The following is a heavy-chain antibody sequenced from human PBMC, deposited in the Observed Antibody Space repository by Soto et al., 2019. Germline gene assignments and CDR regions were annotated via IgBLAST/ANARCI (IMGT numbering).Heavy chain of an antibody. CDR2: TTVGTGNT. CDR1: GFIFTSSS. J-gene: IGHJ4*02. Sequence: GASVKVSCTASGFIFTSSSVQWARQARGQRLEWIGWTTVGTGNTNYAQKFQERVTITRDMSTSTAYMELSNLRSEDTAIYYCAAGDSSGYYGGWGQGTQVTVSS. CDR3: AAGDSSGYYGG. D-gene: IGHD3-22*01. V-gene: IGHV1-58*01.